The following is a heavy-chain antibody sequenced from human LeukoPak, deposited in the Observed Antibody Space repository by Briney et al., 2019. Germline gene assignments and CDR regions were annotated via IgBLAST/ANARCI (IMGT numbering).Heavy chain of an antibody. J-gene: IGHJ4*02. CDR1: GYTFTGYY. Sequence: ASVKVSCKASGYTFTGYYMHWVRQAPGQGLEWMGWINPNSGGTNYAQKFQGRVTITTDESTSTAYMELSSLRSEDTAVYYCARDKNGVTGDLLYYFDYWGQGTLVTVSS. V-gene: IGHV1-2*02. CDR3: ARDKNGVTGDLLYYFDY. CDR2: INPNSGGT. D-gene: IGHD7-27*01.